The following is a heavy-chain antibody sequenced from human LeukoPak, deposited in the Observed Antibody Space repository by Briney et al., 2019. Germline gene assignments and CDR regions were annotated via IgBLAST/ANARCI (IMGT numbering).Heavy chain of an antibody. D-gene: IGHD6-13*01. CDR2: ISSGTTT. CDR1: GFTFSDYY. J-gene: IGHJ4*02. CDR3: ARRAASGRYFDY. Sequence: PGGSLRLSCAASGFTFSDYYMTWIRQAPGKGLEWVSYISSGTTTYYADSVKGRFTISRDNAGNSLYLQMSSLRAEDTAVYYCARRAASGRYFDYWGQGTPVTVPS. V-gene: IGHV3-11*01.